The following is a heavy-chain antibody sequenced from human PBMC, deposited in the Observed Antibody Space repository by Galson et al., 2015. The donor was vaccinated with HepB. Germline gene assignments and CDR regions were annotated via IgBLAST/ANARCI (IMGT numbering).Heavy chain of an antibody. Sequence: SLRLSCAASGFTFSSYTMNWVRQAPGKGLESVSYISSTGTTMYYADSAKGRFTISRDNAQNSLYLQMNSLRDEDTAVYYCARVYFGSGSSSAYWYFDLWGRDALVTVSS. V-gene: IGHV3-48*02. CDR1: GFTFSSYT. CDR3: ARVYFGSGSSSAYWYFDL. J-gene: IGHJ2*01. D-gene: IGHD3-10*01. CDR2: ISSTGTTM.